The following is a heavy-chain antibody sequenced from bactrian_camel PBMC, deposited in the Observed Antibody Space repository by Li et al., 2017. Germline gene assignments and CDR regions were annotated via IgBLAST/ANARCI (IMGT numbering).Heavy chain of an antibody. CDR1: GFTFSNYA. J-gene: IGHJ4*01. CDR2: IKGNGIET. V-gene: IGHV3S40*01. CDR3: AAALFSGGHYSATYKY. D-gene: IGHD2*01. Sequence: QLVESGGGLVQPGGSLRLSCAGSGFTFSNYAMTWVRQAPGKGLEWVSGIKGNGIETYYADSVQGRFTISRDNVQNTAYLQLNSLKPEDTAMYYCAAALFSGGHYSATYKYWGQGTQVTVS.